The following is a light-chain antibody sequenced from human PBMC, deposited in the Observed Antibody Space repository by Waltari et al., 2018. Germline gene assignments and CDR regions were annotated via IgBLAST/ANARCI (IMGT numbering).Light chain of an antibody. V-gene: IGLV3-25*03. J-gene: IGLJ2*01. Sequence: SYELTQSPSLSVSPGQTARLTCSGDALPNQYAYWYQQKPGRAPVLGMYKDSERPSRIPARFSGSSSGTTVTLTISAVQAEDEADYYCHSADNINSYQVFGGGTKLAVL. CDR2: KDS. CDR1: ALPNQY. CDR3: HSADNINSYQV.